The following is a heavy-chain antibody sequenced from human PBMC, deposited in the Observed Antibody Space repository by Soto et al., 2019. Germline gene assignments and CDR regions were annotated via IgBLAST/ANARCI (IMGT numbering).Heavy chain of an antibody. J-gene: IGHJ6*02. V-gene: IGHV1-69*06. D-gene: IGHD3-10*01. CDR3: ARTLITMVRGGGFYYYYYGMDV. CDR2: IIPIFGTA. CDR1: GGTLSSYA. Sequence: GASVKVSWKASGGTLSSYAISWVRQAPGRGLEWMGGIIPIFGTANYAQKFQGRVTITADKSTSTAYMELSSLRSEDTAVYYCARTLITMVRGGGFYYYYYGMDVWGQGTTVTVSS.